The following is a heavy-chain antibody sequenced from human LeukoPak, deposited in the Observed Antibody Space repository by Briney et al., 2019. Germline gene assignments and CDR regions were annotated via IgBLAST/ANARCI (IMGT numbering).Heavy chain of an antibody. CDR2: ISAYNGNT. CDR3: ARGGDGDILTGLVFDY. Sequence: ASVKVSCKASGYRFTSYGISWVRQAPGQGLEWMGWISAYNGNTNYAQKLQGRVTMTTDTSTSTAYMELGSLRSDDTAVYYCARGGDGDILTGLVFDYWGRGTLVTVSS. J-gene: IGHJ4*02. D-gene: IGHD3-9*01. CDR1: GYRFTSYG. V-gene: IGHV1-18*01.